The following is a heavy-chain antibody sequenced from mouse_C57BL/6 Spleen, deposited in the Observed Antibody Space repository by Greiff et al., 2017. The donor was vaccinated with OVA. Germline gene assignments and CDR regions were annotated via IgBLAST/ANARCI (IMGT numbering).Heavy chain of an antibody. CDR2: ISSGSSTI. D-gene: IGHD1-1*01. V-gene: IGHV5-17*01. J-gene: IGHJ2*01. Sequence: EVQVVESGGGLVKPGGSLKLSCAASGFTFSDYGMHWVRQAPEKGLEWVAYISSGSSTIYYADTVKGRFTISRDNAKNTLFLQMTSLRSEDTAMYYCARSYYYGSSLFDYWGQGTTLTVSS. CDR1: GFTFSDYG. CDR3: ARSYYYGSSLFDY.